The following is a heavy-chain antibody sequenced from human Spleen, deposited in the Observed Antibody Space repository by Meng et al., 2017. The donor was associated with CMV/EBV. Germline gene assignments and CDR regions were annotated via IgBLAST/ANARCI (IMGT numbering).Heavy chain of an antibody. J-gene: IGHJ3*02. CDR2: IIPILGIA. CDR3: ARGSHYYPEAFDI. Sequence: SVKVSCKTSGYSFGSYDINWVRQAPGQGLEWMGRIIPILGIANYAQKFQGRVTITADKSTSTAYMELSSLRSEDTAVYYCARGSHYYPEAFDIWGQGTMVTVSS. D-gene: IGHD3-22*01. CDR1: GYSFGSYD. V-gene: IGHV1-69*04.